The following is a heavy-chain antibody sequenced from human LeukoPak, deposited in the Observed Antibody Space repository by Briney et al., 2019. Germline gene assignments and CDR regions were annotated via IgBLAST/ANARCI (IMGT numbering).Heavy chain of an antibody. V-gene: IGHV4-61*01. CDR3: AKLVRMVGMGV. D-gene: IGHD3-10*01. CDR2: VYYSVDT. J-gene: IGHJ6*02. Sequence: PSQTLSPTCPLSGHSVNSGKFYWSWLRQPPGKGLEGFGTVYYSVDTHYNPSLMSRITMSFDTAKNQFSRRVTSVTAADTAMYCCAKLVRMVGMGVWGQGITVIVSS. CDR1: GHSVNSGKFY.